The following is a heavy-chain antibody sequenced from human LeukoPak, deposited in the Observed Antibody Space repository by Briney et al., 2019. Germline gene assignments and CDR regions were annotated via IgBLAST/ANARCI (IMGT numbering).Heavy chain of an antibody. Sequence: ASVKVSCKASGGTFSSYAISWVRQAPGQGLEWMGWINPNSGGTNYTQKFQGRVTITRDTSISTAYMELSRLRSDDTAVYYCAKGNRPGSYMDVWGKGTTVTVSS. CDR1: GGTFSSYA. J-gene: IGHJ6*03. CDR2: INPNSGGT. V-gene: IGHV1-2*02. D-gene: IGHD1-14*01. CDR3: AKGNRPGSYMDV.